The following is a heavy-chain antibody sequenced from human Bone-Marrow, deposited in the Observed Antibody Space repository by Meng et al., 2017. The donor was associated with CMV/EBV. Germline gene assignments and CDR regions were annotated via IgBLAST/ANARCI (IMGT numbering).Heavy chain of an antibody. CDR2: INPNSGGT. D-gene: IGHD3-3*01. J-gene: IGHJ3*01. CDR1: GYTFTGYY. V-gene: IGHV1-2*02. CDR3: VRGIGDFWSNYNDASDV. Sequence: ASVKVSCKASGYTFTGYYMHWVRQAPGQGLEWIGWINPNSGGTNYAQKFQGRVTMTRDTSIRTAYLDLSWLGSDDTAVYYCVRGIGDFWSNYNDASDVWGQGKMVNVAS.